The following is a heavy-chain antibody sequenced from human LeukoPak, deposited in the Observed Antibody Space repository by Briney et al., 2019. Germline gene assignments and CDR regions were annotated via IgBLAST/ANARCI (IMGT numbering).Heavy chain of an antibody. J-gene: IGHJ4*02. Sequence: PSETLSLTCAVYGGSFSTFYWNWIRQPPGKGLEWIGSISYSGSTSYNLSLKRRVTMSIDTSKNHFSLRLSSMTAADTATYYCARSPSGSYPDWGQGTLVTVSS. CDR1: GGSFSTFY. D-gene: IGHD1-26*01. CDR2: ISYSGST. V-gene: IGHV4-34*01. CDR3: ARSPSGSYPD.